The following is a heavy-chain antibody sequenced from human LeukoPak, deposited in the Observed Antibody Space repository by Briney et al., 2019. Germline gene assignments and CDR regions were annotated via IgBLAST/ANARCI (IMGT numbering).Heavy chain of an antibody. CDR2: IYTSGST. CDR3: ATSIAVALDAFDI. Sequence: PSETLSLTCTVSGGSISSGSYYWSWIRQPAGKGLEWIGRIYTSGSTNYDPSLKSRVTISVDTSKNQFSLKLSSVTAADTAVYYCATSIAVALDAFDIWGQGTMVTVSS. J-gene: IGHJ3*02. V-gene: IGHV4-61*02. CDR1: GGSISSGSYY. D-gene: IGHD6-19*01.